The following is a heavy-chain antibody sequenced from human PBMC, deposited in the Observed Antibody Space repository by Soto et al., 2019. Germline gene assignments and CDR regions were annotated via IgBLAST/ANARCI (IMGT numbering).Heavy chain of an antibody. CDR1: GFTFSSNT. V-gene: IGHV3-21*06. Sequence: EVQLVESGGGLVKPGGSLRLSCAASGFTFSSNTINWFRQAPGKGLEWVSSISSSSTYIYYADSVKGRFTISRDNAKNLLYLQMNSLRAEDTAVYYCATAVAGGDYWGQGTLVTVSS. CDR2: ISSSSTYI. J-gene: IGHJ4*02. D-gene: IGHD6-19*01. CDR3: ATAVAGGDY.